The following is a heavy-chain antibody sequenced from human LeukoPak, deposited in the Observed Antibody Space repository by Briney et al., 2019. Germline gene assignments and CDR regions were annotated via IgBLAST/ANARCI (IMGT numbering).Heavy chain of an antibody. J-gene: IGHJ6*03. Sequence: PRGSPRVSCAASGFNLRSFSMNWVRQAPGKGLEWVASIHTTGDYIYYSASVKGRFTIARDNTKNSLYLQMNSLRAEDTAVYYCARDRFALVRGVISYDYYMDVWGRGTMVLISS. D-gene: IGHD3-10*01. CDR3: ARDRFALVRGVISYDYYMDV. CDR2: IHTTGDYI. V-gene: IGHV3-21*06. CDR1: GFNLRSFS.